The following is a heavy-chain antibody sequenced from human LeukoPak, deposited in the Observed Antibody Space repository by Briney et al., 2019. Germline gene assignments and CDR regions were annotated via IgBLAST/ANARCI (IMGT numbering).Heavy chain of an antibody. J-gene: IGHJ5*02. CDR2: ISSSSSYI. V-gene: IGHV3-21*01. Sequence: GGSLRLSCAASGFTFSSHEMHWVRQAPGKGLEWVSSISSSSSYIYYADSVKGRFTISRDNAKNSLYLQMNSLRAEDTAVYYCARGRAYYYGSGSYSRWFDPWGQGTLVTVSS. D-gene: IGHD3-10*01. CDR3: ARGRAYYYGSGSYSRWFDP. CDR1: GFTFSSHE.